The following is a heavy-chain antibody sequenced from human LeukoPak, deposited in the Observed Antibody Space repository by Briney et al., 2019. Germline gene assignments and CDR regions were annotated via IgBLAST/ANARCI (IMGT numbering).Heavy chain of an antibody. V-gene: IGHV4-30-4*01. CDR1: GGPISIGDYY. J-gene: IGHJ4*02. Sequence: SETLSLTCTVSGGPISIGDYYWSWIRQPPGEGLEWIGYIYYSGSTYYNPSLKSRVTISVDTSKNQFSLKLSSVTAADTAVYYCARVYYYDNSGYGKDYFDYWGQGTLVTVSS. CDR3: ARVYYYDNSGYGKDYFDY. D-gene: IGHD3-22*01. CDR2: IYYSGST.